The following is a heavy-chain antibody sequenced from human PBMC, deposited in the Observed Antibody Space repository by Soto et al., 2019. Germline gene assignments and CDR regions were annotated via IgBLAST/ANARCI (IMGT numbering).Heavy chain of an antibody. CDR3: ARGYRYSSSWYQYYMDV. Sequence: SETLSLTCAVYGGSFSGYYWSWIRQPPGKGLEWIGEINHSGSTNYNPSLKSRVTISVDTSKNQFSLKLSSVTAADTAVYYCARGYRYSSSWYQYYMDVWGKGTTVTVSS. CDR2: INHSGST. D-gene: IGHD6-13*01. V-gene: IGHV4-34*01. CDR1: GGSFSGYY. J-gene: IGHJ6*03.